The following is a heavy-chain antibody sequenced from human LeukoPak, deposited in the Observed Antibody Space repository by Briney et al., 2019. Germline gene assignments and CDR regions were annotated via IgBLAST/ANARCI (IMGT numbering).Heavy chain of an antibody. CDR2: IYPGDSDT. V-gene: IGHV5-51*01. J-gene: IGHJ4*02. CDR3: ASPFFRSGWYYFDY. D-gene: IGHD6-19*01. CDR1: GYSFSNYW. Sequence: GESLKISCKGSGYSFSNYWIGWVRQMPGKGLEWMGIIYPGDSDTTYSPSFQGQVTISADKSISTAYLQWSSLKASDTAMYYCASPFFRSGWYYFDYWGRGTLVTVSS.